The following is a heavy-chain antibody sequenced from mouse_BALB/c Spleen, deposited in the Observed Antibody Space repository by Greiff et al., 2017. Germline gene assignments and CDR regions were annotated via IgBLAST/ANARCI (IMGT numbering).Heavy chain of an antibody. CDR3: ARGDYYGSSYVFDY. CDR2: ISSGSSTI. J-gene: IGHJ2*01. V-gene: IGHV5-17*02. D-gene: IGHD1-1*01. CDR1: GFTFSSFG. Sequence: EVKLMESGGGLVQPGGSRKLSCAASGFTFSSFGMHWVRQAPEKGLEWVAYISSGSSTIYYADTVKGRFTISRDNPKNTLFLQMTSLRSEDTAMYYCARGDYYGSSYVFDYWGQGTTLTVSS.